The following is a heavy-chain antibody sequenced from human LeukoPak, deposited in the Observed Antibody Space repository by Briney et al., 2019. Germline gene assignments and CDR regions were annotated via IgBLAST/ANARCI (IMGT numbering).Heavy chain of an antibody. J-gene: IGHJ4*02. CDR1: GFTFSSYG. V-gene: IGHV3-33*06. CDR2: IWYDGSNK. CDR3: AKDKTAIDYFDY. Sequence: GGSLRLSCAASGFTFSSYGMHWVRQAPGKGLEWVAVIWYDGSNKYYADSVKGQFTISRDNSKNTLYLQMNSLRAEDTAVYYCAKDKTAIDYFDYWGQGTLVTVSS. D-gene: IGHD2-2*02.